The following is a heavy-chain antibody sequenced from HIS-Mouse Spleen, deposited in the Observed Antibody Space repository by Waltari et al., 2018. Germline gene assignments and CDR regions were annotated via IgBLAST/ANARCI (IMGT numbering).Heavy chain of an antibody. CDR1: TFSSYG. Sequence: TFSSYGMHWVRQAPGKGLEWVAVIWYDGSNKYYADSVKGRFTISRDNSKNTLYLQMNSLRAEETAVYYCASVDSSSKYYFDYWGQGTLVTVSS. CDR2: IWYDGSNK. D-gene: IGHD6-13*01. CDR3: ASVDSSSKYYFDY. J-gene: IGHJ4*02. V-gene: IGHV3-33*01.